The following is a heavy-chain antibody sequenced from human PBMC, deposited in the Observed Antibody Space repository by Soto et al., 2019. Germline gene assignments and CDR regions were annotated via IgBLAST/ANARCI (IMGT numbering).Heavy chain of an antibody. D-gene: IGHD5-18*01. V-gene: IGHV1-46*01. CDR3: ARERGYSYGGIYYYYGMDV. Sequence: ASVKVSCKASGYTFTSYYMHWVRQAPGQGLEWMGIINPSGASTSYAQKFQGRVTMTRDTSTSTVYMELSSLRSEDTAVYYCARERGYSYGGIYYYYGMDVWGQGTTVTVSS. CDR2: INPSGAST. J-gene: IGHJ6*02. CDR1: GYTFTSYY.